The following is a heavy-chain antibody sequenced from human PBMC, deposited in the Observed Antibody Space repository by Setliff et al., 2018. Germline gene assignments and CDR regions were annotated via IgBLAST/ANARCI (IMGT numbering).Heavy chain of an antibody. CDR1: GYTFTSYD. D-gene: IGHD6-13*01. V-gene: IGHV1-8*03. J-gene: IGHJ6*02. CDR3: AREGRARGSYSSSWYVRQDQYGMDV. CDR2: MNPNIGNT. Sequence: ASVKVSCKASGYTFTSYDINWVRQAAGQGLEWMGWMNPNIGNTDYAPKFQDRVTLSRNTSISTVYMELSSLTSDDTAVYYCAREGRARGSYSSSWYVRQDQYGMDVWGQGTTVTV.